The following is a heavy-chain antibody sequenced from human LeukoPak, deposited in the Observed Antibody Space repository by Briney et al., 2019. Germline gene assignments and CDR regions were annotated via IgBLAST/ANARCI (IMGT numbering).Heavy chain of an antibody. V-gene: IGHV4-59*01. J-gene: IGHJ5*02. CDR1: GGSISSYY. D-gene: IGHD2-2*01. CDR2: IYYSGST. Sequence: SETLSLTCTVSGGSISSYYWSWIRQPPGKGLEWIGYIYYSGSTNYNPSLKSRVTISVDTSKNQFSLKLSSVTAADTAVYYCARGIESSTSWIDPWGQGTLVTVSS. CDR3: ARGIESSTSWIDP.